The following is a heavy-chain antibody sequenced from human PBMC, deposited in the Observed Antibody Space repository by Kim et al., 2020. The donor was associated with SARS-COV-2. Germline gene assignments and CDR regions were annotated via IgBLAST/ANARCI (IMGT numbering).Heavy chain of an antibody. CDR3: ARGRGRSLRFLEWLSLFDY. J-gene: IGHJ4*02. D-gene: IGHD3-3*01. Sequence: ASVKVSCKASGYTFTSYAMNWVRQAPGQGLEWMGWINTNTGNPTYAQGFTGGFVFSLDTPVSTPYLQISSLKDEDTAVYYCARGRGRSLRFLEWLSLFDYWGQGTLVTVSS. CDR1: GYTFTSYA. CDR2: INTNTGNP. V-gene: IGHV7-4-1*02.